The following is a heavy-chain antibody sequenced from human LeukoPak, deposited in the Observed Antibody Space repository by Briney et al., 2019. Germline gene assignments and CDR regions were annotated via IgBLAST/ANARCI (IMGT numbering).Heavy chain of an antibody. CDR3: ARWGSGWSYFDY. Sequence: SETLSLACAVYGGSFSGYYWSWIRQPPGKGLEWIGEINHSGSTNYNPSLKSRVTISVDTSKNQFSLKLSSVTAADTAVYYCARWGSGWSYFDYWGQGTLVTVSS. D-gene: IGHD6-19*01. J-gene: IGHJ4*02. CDR1: GGSFSGYY. V-gene: IGHV4-34*01. CDR2: INHSGST.